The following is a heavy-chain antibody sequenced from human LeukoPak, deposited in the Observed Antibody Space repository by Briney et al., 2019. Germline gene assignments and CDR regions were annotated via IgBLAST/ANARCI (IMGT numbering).Heavy chain of an antibody. D-gene: IGHD4/OR15-4a*01. Sequence: PGGSLRLSCAASGFTASSNDMSWVRQAPGKGLEWLSLINSGGSTYYADSVKARFTISRDNSKNTISLQMNSLRAEDTAVYYCSRHHLTSPRLACFDPWGQGTLVTVSS. CDR3: SRHHLTSPRLACFDP. CDR1: GFTASSND. CDR2: INSGGST. J-gene: IGHJ5*02. V-gene: IGHV3-66*04.